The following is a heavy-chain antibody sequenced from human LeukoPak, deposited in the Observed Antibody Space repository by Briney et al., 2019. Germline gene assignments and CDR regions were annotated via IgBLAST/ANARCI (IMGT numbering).Heavy chain of an antibody. Sequence: ASVKVSCKASEYTFTGYYMHWVRQAPGQGLEWMGWMHPNGGGTNYAQKFQGRVTMTRDTSISTAFMKLSRLRSDDTAVYYCFAYDSDTSLDYWGQGTLVSVSS. J-gene: IGHJ4*02. CDR1: EYTFTGYY. CDR3: FAYDSDTSLDY. CDR2: MHPNGGGT. V-gene: IGHV1-2*02. D-gene: IGHD3-22*01.